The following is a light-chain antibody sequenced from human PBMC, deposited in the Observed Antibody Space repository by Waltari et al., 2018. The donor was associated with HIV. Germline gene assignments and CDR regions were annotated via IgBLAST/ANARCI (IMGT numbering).Light chain of an antibody. V-gene: IGLV3-10*01. J-gene: IGLJ3*02. CDR1: ALPKKY. CDR3: CSTDSSGKQWV. Sequence: SYELTQPPSVSVSPGQTARITCSGDALPKKYAYWYQQKSGQAPVLVIYEDTKRPSGIPERFSGSISGTMPTLTISGAQVEDEADYYCCSTDSSGKQWVFGGGTKLTVL. CDR2: EDT.